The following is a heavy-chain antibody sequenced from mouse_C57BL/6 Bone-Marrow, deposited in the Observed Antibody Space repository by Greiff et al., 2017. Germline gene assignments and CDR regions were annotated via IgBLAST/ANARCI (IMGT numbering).Heavy chain of an antibody. CDR1: GSTFTGYW. D-gene: IGHD3-2*02. J-gene: IGHJ2*01. Sequence: VQLQQSGAELMKPGASVKLSCKAPGSTFTGYWVEWVKQRHGHGLEWIGELLPGSGSTNYHAKFKGPATLTADKSSNTAYMQLSSLTTEDSAIYYCASTAQASYYFDYWGQGTTLTVSA. V-gene: IGHV1-9*01. CDR3: ASTAQASYYFDY. CDR2: LLPGSGST.